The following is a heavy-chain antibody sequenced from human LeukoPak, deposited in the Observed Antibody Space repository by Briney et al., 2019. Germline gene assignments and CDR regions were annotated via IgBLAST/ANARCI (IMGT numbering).Heavy chain of an antibody. D-gene: IGHD3-22*01. V-gene: IGHV3-21*06. J-gene: IGHJ4*02. CDR2: ISSATSYI. CDR3: ARDLTGPYDH. CDR1: GFTFRTYA. Sequence: GGSLRLPCVASGFTFRTYAMNWVRQAPGAGLEWVSSISSATSYIYYADSVRGRFTISRDSAKNTLYLQMNSVRAEDTAVYSCARDLTGPYDHWGQGTLVTVSS.